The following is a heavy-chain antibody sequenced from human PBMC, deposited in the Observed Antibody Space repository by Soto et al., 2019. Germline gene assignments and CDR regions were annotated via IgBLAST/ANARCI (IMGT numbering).Heavy chain of an antibody. J-gene: IGHJ3*02. V-gene: IGHV3-11*05. Sequence: QVQLVESGGGLVKPGGSLRLSCAASGFTFSDYYMSWIRQAPGKGLEWVSYISSSSSYTNYADSVKGRFTISRDHAKNSLYLQMNSLRVEDTAVYYCARDADILTGSDAFDIWCQGTMVTVSS. CDR1: GFTFSDYY. D-gene: IGHD3-9*01. CDR2: ISSSSSYT. CDR3: ARDADILTGSDAFDI.